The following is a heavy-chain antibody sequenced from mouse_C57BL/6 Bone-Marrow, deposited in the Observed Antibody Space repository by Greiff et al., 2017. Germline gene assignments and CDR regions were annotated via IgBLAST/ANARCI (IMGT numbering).Heavy chain of an antibody. CDR1: GYSITSGYY. CDR2: ISYDGSN. D-gene: IGHD1-1*01. Sequence: VQLKESGPGLVKPSQSLSLTCSVTGYSITSGYYWNWIRQFPGNKLEWMGYISYDGSNNYNPSLKNRISITRDTSKNQFFLKLNSVTTEDTATYYWARDGITTVVADWYFDVWGTGTAVTVSS. V-gene: IGHV3-6*01. CDR3: ARDGITTVVADWYFDV. J-gene: IGHJ1*03.